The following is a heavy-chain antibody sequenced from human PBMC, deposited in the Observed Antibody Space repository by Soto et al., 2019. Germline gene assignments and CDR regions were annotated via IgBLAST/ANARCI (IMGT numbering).Heavy chain of an antibody. CDR2: ISGSGKNT. CDR3: AKVGVDSPAQLTSNAMDL. J-gene: IGHJ6*02. D-gene: IGHD1-1*01. V-gene: IGHV3-23*01. Sequence: VGSLRLSCAAAGFTFSSHGMSWVRQAPGKGLEWVSGISGSGKNTYYADSVKGRFSISRDNSKNTLYLKMNSLRAEETALYYSAKVGVDSPAQLTSNAMDLWGHATTLT. CDR1: GFTFSSHG.